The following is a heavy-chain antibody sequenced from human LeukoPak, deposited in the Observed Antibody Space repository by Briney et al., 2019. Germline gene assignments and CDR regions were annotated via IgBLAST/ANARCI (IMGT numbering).Heavy chain of an antibody. CDR2: INSDGSST. Sequence: GGSLRLSCAASGFTFSRNWMHWVRQAPGKGLVWVSRINSDGSSTDYADSVKGRFTISRDNARNTLYLQMNSLRAEDTAVYYCVALGYCSGGSCFPWGQGTLVTVSS. V-gene: IGHV3-74*01. D-gene: IGHD2-15*01. J-gene: IGHJ5*02. CDR3: VALGYCSGGSCFP. CDR1: GFTFSRNW.